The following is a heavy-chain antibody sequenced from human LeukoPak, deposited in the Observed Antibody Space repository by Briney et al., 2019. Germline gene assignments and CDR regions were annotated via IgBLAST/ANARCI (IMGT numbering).Heavy chain of an antibody. CDR1: GGSFSSYY. Sequence: KPSETLSLTCAVYGGSFSSYYWSWTRQPPGKGLEWIGEINHSGSTNYNPSLKSRVTISVDTSKNQFSLKLSSVTAADTAVYYCARGWGYSGSYIDYWGQGTLVTVSS. CDR2: INHSGST. J-gene: IGHJ4*02. D-gene: IGHD1-26*01. CDR3: ARGWGYSGSYIDY. V-gene: IGHV4-34*01.